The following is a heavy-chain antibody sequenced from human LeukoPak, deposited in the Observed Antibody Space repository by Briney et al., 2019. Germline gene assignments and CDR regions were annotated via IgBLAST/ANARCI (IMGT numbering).Heavy chain of an antibody. D-gene: IGHD5-12*01. J-gene: IGHJ4*02. V-gene: IGHV4-34*01. CDR1: GVPFGGSY. Sequence: PSETLSLTCAVFGVPFGGSYWAWIRQSPGKGLEWLGEVNHRGTTTFNPSLNIRLTMSVDTSKSQFSLNLTSVTAADTAVYYCARDLRCGYTKRFDSWRQGTLVTVST. CDR3: ARDLRCGYTKRFDS. CDR2: VNHRGTT.